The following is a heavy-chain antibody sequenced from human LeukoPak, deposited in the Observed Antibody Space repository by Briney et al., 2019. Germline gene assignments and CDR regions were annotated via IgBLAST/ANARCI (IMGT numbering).Heavy chain of an antibody. CDR3: ARDRGYDAFDI. V-gene: IGHV4-59*01. CDR1: GGSISSYY. Sequence: SETLSLTCTVSGGSISSYYWSWIRQPPGKGLEWIGYIYYSGSTNYNPSLKSRVTISVDTSKNQFSLKLSSVTAADTAVYCCARDRGYDAFDIWGQGTMVTVSS. CDR2: IYYSGST. J-gene: IGHJ3*02. D-gene: IGHD6-13*01.